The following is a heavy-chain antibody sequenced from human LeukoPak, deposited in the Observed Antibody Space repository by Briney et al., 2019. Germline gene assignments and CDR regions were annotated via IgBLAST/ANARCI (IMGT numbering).Heavy chain of an antibody. J-gene: IGHJ3*02. Sequence: SETLSLTCTVSGDPISSTSYYWDWIRQPPGKGLEWIGSIYYSGSTYYNPSLKSRVTISVDTSKNQFSLQLSSVTAADTAVYCCARRYCSGGPCYSERGAFDIWGQGTMVTVSS. CDR3: ARRYCSGGPCYSERGAFDI. CDR2: IYYSGST. CDR1: GDPISSTSYY. D-gene: IGHD2-15*01. V-gene: IGHV4-39*07.